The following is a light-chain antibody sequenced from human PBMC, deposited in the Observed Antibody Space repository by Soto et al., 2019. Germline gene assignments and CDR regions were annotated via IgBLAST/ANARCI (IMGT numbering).Light chain of an antibody. CDR1: SSDVGGYNY. CDR3: CSYAGSDPVV. CDR2: EVT. Sequence: QSALTQPPSASGSPGQSVTISCTGTSSDVGGYNYVSWYQQHPGKAPKLMIYEVTKRPSGVSDRFSGTESSNTASLTVSVLQAEDDADYYFCSYAGSDPVVFGGGTKRSVL. V-gene: IGLV2-8*01. J-gene: IGLJ2*01.